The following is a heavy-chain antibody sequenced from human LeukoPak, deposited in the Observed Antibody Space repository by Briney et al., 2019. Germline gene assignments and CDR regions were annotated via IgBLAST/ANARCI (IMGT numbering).Heavy chain of an antibody. J-gene: IGHJ4*02. CDR1: GFTFRSYG. D-gene: IGHD5-12*01. CDR2: IRYDGSNK. V-gene: IGHV3-30*02. CDR3: AKDGPRDIVATIGRGLKMWGVDY. Sequence: GGSLRLSCAASGFTFRSYGMHWVRQAPGKGLEWVGFIRYDGSNKYYADSVKGRFTISRDNSKNTLYLKMNSLRAEDTALYYGAKDGPRDIVATIGRGLKMWGVDYWGQGTLVTVSS.